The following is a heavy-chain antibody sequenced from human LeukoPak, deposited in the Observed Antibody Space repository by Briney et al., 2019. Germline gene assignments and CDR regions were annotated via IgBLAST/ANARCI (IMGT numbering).Heavy chain of an antibody. CDR2: INPNSGGT. J-gene: IGHJ4*02. Sequence: ASVKVSCKASGYTFTGYYMHWARQAPGQGLEWMGWINPNSGGTNYAQKFQGRVTMTRDTSISTAYMELSRLRSDDTAVYYCARKVGATIHFDYWGQGTLVTVSS. V-gene: IGHV1-2*02. D-gene: IGHD5-12*01. CDR3: ARKVGATIHFDY. CDR1: GYTFTGYY.